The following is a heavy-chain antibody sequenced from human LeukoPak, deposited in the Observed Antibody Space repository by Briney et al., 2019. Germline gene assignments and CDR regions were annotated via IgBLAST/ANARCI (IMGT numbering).Heavy chain of an antibody. CDR3: ARATGLGSFPLLTWLDP. J-gene: IGHJ5*02. CDR1: GYTFMSHD. D-gene: IGHD1-26*01. Sequence: ASVKVSCKASGYTFMSHDINWVRQATGQGLEWMGWMNPKSGNTGYAQKFQGRITMTRDTSMGTAYMELRSLRSEDTGVYYCARATGLGSFPLLTWLDPWGQGTLVSVSS. V-gene: IGHV1-8*01. CDR2: MNPKSGNT.